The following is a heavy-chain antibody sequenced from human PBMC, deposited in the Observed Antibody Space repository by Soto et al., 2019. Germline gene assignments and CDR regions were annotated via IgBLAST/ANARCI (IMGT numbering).Heavy chain of an antibody. D-gene: IGHD6-19*01. Sequence: EVQLLESGGGLVQPGGSLRLSCSASGFTFSTQAMAWGRHATGKGLEWVSALISSGESPDYADSVKGRFTISSDNSKNTLYLQMNSLRADDTAVYYCAKDLHGSGWSFDQWGQGTVVTVSS. J-gene: IGHJ4*02. CDR2: LISSGESP. V-gene: IGHV3-23*01. CDR3: AKDLHGSGWSFDQ. CDR1: GFTFSTQA.